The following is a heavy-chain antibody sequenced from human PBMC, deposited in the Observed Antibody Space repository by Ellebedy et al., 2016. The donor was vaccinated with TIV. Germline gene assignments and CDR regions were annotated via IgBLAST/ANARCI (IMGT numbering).Heavy chain of an antibody. V-gene: IGHV3-23*01. J-gene: IGHJ4*02. Sequence: PGGSLRPSCAASGFTFNNYAMSWVRQAPGKGLEWVSTLSHTGTRTYYANSVEGRFIISRDNSKRTLYLQMNSLRAEDTAVYYCAKGRGGGSDSSAPRYYFDSWGLGTLVTVSS. CDR3: AKGRGGGSDSSAPRYYFDS. D-gene: IGHD6-19*01. CDR1: GFTFNNYA. CDR2: LSHTGTRT.